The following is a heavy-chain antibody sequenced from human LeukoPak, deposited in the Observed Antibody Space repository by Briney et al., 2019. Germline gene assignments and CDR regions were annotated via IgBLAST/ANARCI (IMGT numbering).Heavy chain of an antibody. CDR3: ASFGCQQHAPMGWFDP. CDR2: INHSGST. J-gene: IGHJ5*02. D-gene: IGHD3-10*01. CDR1: GGSFSGYY. Sequence: AETLSLTCAVYGGSFSGYYWSWIRQPPGKGLEWIGEINHSGSTNYNPSLKSRVTISVDTSKNQFSLKLSSVTAADTAVYYCASFGCQQHAPMGWFDPWGQGTLVTVSS. V-gene: IGHV4-34*01.